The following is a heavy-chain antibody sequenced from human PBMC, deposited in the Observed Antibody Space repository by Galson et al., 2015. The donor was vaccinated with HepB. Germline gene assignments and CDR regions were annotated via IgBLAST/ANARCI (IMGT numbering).Heavy chain of an antibody. D-gene: IGHD3-16*01. Sequence: SLRLSCAASGFTFSSYAMHWVRQAPGKGLEWVAVISYDGSNKYYADSVKGRLTISRDNSKNTLYLQMNSLRAEDTAVYYCARGGGDPYYYYGMDVWGQGTTVTVSS. J-gene: IGHJ6*02. V-gene: IGHV3-30*04. CDR2: ISYDGSNK. CDR3: ARGGGDPYYYYGMDV. CDR1: GFTFSSYA.